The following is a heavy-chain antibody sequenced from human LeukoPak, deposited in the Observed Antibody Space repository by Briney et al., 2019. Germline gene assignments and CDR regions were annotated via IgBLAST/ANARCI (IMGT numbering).Heavy chain of an antibody. J-gene: IGHJ4*02. CDR3: TIFNY. CDR1: GFTFSSHA. V-gene: IGHV3-23*01. Sequence: GGSLRVSCAASGFTFSSHAMSWVRQAPGKGLEWVSAITGSGDNAYYADSVKGRFTISRDNSKSTLYLQMQSLRVEDTAVYYCTIFNYWGQGTLVTVSS. CDR2: ITGSGDNA. D-gene: IGHD3-3*01.